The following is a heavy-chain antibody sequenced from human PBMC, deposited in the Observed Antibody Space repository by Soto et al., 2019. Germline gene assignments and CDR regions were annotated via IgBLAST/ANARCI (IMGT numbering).Heavy chain of an antibody. CDR2: ISGSGGST. J-gene: IGHJ4*02. V-gene: IGHV3-23*01. Sequence: GGSLSLSCAASGFTFSSYAMSWVRQAPGKGLEWVSAISGSGGSTYYADSVKGRFTISRDNSKNTLYLQMNSLRAEDTAVYYCAKALDIQSDPFFDYWGQGTLVTVSS. CDR3: AKALDIQSDPFFDY. CDR1: GFTFSSYA. D-gene: IGHD5-12*01.